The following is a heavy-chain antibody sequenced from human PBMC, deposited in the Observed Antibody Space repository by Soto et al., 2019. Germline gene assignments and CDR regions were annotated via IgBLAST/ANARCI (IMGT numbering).Heavy chain of an antibody. V-gene: IGHV1-2*04. J-gene: IGHJ2*01. D-gene: IGHD3-22*01. CDR3: AREISSGYYKYWYLDF. CDR2: INPNSGGT. CDR1: GYSFTVYS. Sequence: ASVKVSWKASGYSFTVYSMHLVRQAPGQGLEWMGRINPNSGGTNYAQKFQDWVTMTSDTSISTVYMELSRLTSDDTAVYYCAREISSGYYKYWYLDFWGRGTLVTVSS.